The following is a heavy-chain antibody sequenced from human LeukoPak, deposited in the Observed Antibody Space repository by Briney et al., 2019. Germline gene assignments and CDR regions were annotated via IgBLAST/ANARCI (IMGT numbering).Heavy chain of an antibody. CDR3: ARDLDWILFDY. Sequence: GGSLRLSCAASGFTFSTYWMHWVRQAPGKGLVWVARIRPEGTTTAYADSVKGRFAISRDNAKNTLFLQMNSLSAEDTAVYYCARDLDWILFDYWGQGTLVTVSS. J-gene: IGHJ4*02. D-gene: IGHD3-9*01. V-gene: IGHV3-74*03. CDR1: GFTFSTYW. CDR2: IRPEGTTT.